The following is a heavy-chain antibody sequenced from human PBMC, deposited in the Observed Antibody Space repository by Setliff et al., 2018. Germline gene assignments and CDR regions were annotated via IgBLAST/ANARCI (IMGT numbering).Heavy chain of an antibody. D-gene: IGHD6-19*01. CDR1: GGTFSSFA. J-gene: IGHJ6*02. CDR2: LIPFFGTT. Sequence: SVKVSCKTSGGTFSSFAVSWVRQAPGQRPEWMGRLIPFFGTTIYAQKFQGRVTITADQSTSTVFMELNSLRSEDTAFYYCARDSRQWLEGGASGDMDIGGQGTAVTVSS. V-gene: IGHV1-69*13. CDR3: ARDSRQWLEGGASGDMDI.